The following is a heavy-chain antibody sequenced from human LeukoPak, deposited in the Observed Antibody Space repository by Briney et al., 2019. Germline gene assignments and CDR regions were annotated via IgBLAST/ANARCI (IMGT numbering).Heavy chain of an antibody. CDR1: GFTFTSHV. CDR3: VREGLERRTNFDY. CDR2: ISMNVQTT. J-gene: IGHJ4*02. D-gene: IGHD1-1*01. Sequence: GGSLRLSCSASGFTFTSHVMHWVRQATGKGLQYVSGISMNVQTTYYAGSVKGRSTISRDSSKNTVYLQMNSLTAEDTAVYYCVREGLERRTNFDYWGQGTLVSVSS. V-gene: IGHV3-64D*06.